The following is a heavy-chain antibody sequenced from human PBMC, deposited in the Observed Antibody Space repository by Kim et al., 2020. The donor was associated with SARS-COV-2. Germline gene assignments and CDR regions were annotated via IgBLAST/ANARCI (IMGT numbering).Heavy chain of an antibody. CDR1: GYMLISYY. Sequence: ASVKVSCKASGYMLISYYMHWVRQAPGRGPEWMGIINPSAGSGITRHAEKFQGRVTMTKVTSTSTVYMELTSLRSENTANQYCTRDGTANDYNWFHPWGQRTLDNFSS. CDR2: INPSAGSGIT. CDR3: TRDGTANDYNWFHP. D-gene: IGHD1-1*01. J-gene: IGHJ5*02. V-gene: IGHV1-46*01.